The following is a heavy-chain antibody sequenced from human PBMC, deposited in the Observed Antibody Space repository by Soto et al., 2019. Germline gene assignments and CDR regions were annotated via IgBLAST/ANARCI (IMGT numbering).Heavy chain of an antibody. Sequence: GQSLKISCKPSGYSFTTYWIGSVRQMPGKGLEWMGIIYPGDSDTKYSPSLQGQVSISADTSISTAYLQWTSLKASDTAMYYCARSRRGAYSSGWYSPSGYYNYGIDVWGQGTKVTVSS. CDR1: GYSFTTYW. D-gene: IGHD6-19*01. V-gene: IGHV5-51*01. J-gene: IGHJ6*02. CDR2: IYPGDSDT. CDR3: ARSRRGAYSSGWYSPSGYYNYGIDV.